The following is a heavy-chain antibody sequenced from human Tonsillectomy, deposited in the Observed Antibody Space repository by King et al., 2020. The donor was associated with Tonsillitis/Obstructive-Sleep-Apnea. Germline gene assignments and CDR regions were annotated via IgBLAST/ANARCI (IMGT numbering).Heavy chain of an antibody. CDR1: GYSFTSYW. V-gene: IGHV5-10-1*03. D-gene: IGHD6-6*01. CDR3: ARLGAGGAARPWALVFPLGT. CDR2: IDPSDSYT. J-gene: IGHJ5*02. Sequence: VQLVESGAEVKKPGESLRISCKGSGYSFTSYWISWVRQMPGKGLEWMGRIDPSDSYTNYSPSFQGHVTISADKSISTAYLQWSSLKASDTAMYYCARLGAGGAARPWALVFPLGTWGQGTLVTVSS.